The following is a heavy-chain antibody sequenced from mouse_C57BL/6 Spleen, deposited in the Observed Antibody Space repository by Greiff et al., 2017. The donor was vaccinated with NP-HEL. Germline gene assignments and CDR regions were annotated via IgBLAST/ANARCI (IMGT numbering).Heavy chain of an antibody. V-gene: IGHV1-69*01. CDR1: GYTFTCYW. CDR3: ARRGYYGSYWYFDV. CDR2: IDPSDSYT. J-gene: IGHJ1*03. D-gene: IGHD1-1*01. Sequence: QVQLQQPGAELVMPGASVKLSCKASGYTFTCYWMHWVKQRPGQGLEWIGEIDPSDSYTNYNQKFKGKSTLTVDKSSSTAYMQLSSLTSEDSAVYYCARRGYYGSYWYFDVWGTGTTVTVSS.